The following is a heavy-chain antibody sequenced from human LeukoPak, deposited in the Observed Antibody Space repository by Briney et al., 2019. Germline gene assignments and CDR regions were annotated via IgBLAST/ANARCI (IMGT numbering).Heavy chain of an antibody. V-gene: IGHV4-59*01. D-gene: IGHD1-1*01. Sequence: PSETLSLTCTVSSGSISSYYWSWIRQPPGKGLEWIGYIYYSGSTNYNPSLKSRVTISVDTSKNQFSLKLSSVTAADTAVYYCARAGRDWYFDLWGRGTLVTVSS. CDR1: SGSISSYY. CDR3: ARAGRDWYFDL. CDR2: IYYSGST. J-gene: IGHJ2*01.